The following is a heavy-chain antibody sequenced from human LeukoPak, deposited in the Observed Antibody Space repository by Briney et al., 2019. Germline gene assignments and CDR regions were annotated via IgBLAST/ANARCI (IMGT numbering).Heavy chain of an antibody. CDR2: INHSGST. D-gene: IGHD1-26*01. Sequence: SETLSLTCAVYGGSFSGYYWSWIRQPPGKGLEWIGEINHSGSTNYNPSLKSRVTISVDTSKNQFSLKLSSVTAADTAVYYCARGPPYSGSYYGDAFDIWGRGTMVTVSS. CDR3: ARGPPYSGSYYGDAFDI. CDR1: GGSFSGYY. J-gene: IGHJ3*02. V-gene: IGHV4-34*01.